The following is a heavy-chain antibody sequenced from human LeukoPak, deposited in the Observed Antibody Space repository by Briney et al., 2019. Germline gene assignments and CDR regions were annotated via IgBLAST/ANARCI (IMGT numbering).Heavy chain of an antibody. D-gene: IGHD1-26*01. J-gene: IGHJ4*02. V-gene: IGHV4-59*01. CDR2: IYYSGST. Sequence: SETLSLTCTVSGGSISSYYWSWIRQPPGKGLEWIGYIYYSGSTNYNPSLESRVTISVDTSKNQFSLKLSSVTAADTAVYYCARGDSGSYSDSGIYFDYWGQGTLVTVSS. CDR3: ARGDSGSYSDSGIYFDY. CDR1: GGSISSYY.